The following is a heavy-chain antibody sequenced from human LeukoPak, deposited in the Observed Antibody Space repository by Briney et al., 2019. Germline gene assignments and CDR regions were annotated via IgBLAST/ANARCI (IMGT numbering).Heavy chain of an antibody. CDR2: ISAYNGNT. CDR3: ARDCKDPDWDLDAFDI. Sequence: ASVKVSCKASGYTFTSYGISWVRQAPGQGLEWMGWISAYNGNTNYAQKLQGRVTMTTDTSTSTAYMELRSLRSDDTAVYYCARDCKDPDWDLDAFDIWGQGTMVTVSS. CDR1: GYTFTSYG. V-gene: IGHV1-18*01. J-gene: IGHJ3*02. D-gene: IGHD2/OR15-2a*01.